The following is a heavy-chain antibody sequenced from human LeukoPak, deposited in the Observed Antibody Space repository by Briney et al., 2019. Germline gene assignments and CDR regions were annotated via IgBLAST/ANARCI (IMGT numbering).Heavy chain of an antibody. J-gene: IGHJ4*02. CDR2: MSGSGGRT. V-gene: IGHV3-23*01. CDR1: GFTFNTYA. Sequence: GGSLRLSCAASGFTFNTYAMSWVRQAPGKGLEWVSAMSGSGGRTYYADSVKGRFTISRGNAKNSLYLQMNSLRSEDTALYYCAKDLYSSGWYHFDYWGQGTLVTVSS. CDR3: AKDLYSSGWYHFDY. D-gene: IGHD6-19*01.